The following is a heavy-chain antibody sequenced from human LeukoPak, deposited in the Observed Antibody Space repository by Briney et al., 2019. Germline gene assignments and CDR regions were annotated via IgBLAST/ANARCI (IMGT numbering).Heavy chain of an antibody. D-gene: IGHD2-15*01. CDR1: GFTFSNYG. J-gene: IGHJ4*02. V-gene: IGHV3-30*02. CDR2: IRQDGSDK. Sequence: SGGSLRLSCAASGFTFSNYGMHWVRQAPGKGLEWVAFIRQDGSDKYYVDSVKGRFSISRDNSKNTLYLQMNSLTVEDTAVFYCAKDPGSGIPGHFDFWGQGTQVTVSS. CDR3: AKDPGSGIPGHFDF.